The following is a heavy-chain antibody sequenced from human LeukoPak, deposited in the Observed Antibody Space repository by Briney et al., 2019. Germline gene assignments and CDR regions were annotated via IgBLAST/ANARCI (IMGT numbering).Heavy chain of an antibody. CDR1: GFTVSSNY. CDR3: ARAKFGYTSTMDV. V-gene: IGHV3-66*01. CDR2: IYSGGST. D-gene: IGHD3-10*01. Sequence: GGSLRLSCAAFGFTVSSNYMSWVRQAPGKGLEWVSVIYSGGSTYYADSVKGRFTISRDNSKNTLYLQMNSLRAEDTAVYYCARAKFGYTSTMDVWGQGTTVTVSS. J-gene: IGHJ6*02.